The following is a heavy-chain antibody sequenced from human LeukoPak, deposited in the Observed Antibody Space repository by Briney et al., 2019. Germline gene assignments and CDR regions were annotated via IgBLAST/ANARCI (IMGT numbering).Heavy chain of an antibody. Sequence: ASVTVSFTASGYTFTVYYMHWVRQAPGQGLEWMGWINTNTGNPTYAQGFTGRFVFSLDTSVSTAYLQLNSLKAEDTAVSYCARAEIVVVPAARDYYYYMDVWGKGTTVTVSS. J-gene: IGHJ6*03. CDR1: GYTFTVYY. D-gene: IGHD2-2*01. V-gene: IGHV7-4-1*02. CDR2: INTNTGNP. CDR3: ARAEIVVVPAARDYYYYMDV.